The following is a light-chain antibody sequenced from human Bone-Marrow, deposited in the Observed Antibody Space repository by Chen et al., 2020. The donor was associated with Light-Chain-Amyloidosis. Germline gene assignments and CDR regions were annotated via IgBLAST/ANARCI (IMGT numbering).Light chain of an antibody. J-gene: IGKJ3*01. CDR2: TAS. CDR3: QQSYSTLGVT. Sequence: DIQSTHSPSPLSASVGDRVTITCRASQSICSNLNWYQHKPGKAPKLLISTASRLQSGVPSRFSGSGYGTDFTLTISRLQPEDLATYYCQQSYSTLGVTFGPGTKVDIK. V-gene: IGKV1-39*01. CDR1: QSICSN.